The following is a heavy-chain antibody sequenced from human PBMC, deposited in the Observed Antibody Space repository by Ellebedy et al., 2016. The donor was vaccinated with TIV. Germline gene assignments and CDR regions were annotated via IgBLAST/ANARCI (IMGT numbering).Heavy chain of an antibody. CDR1: GFSLSSYW. Sequence: GGSLRLSCAASGFSLSSYWMHWVRQAPGKGLEWVANIKQDGSEKYYVDSVKGRFTIYRDNAKNSLYLQMNSLRAEDTAVYFCGRAIGSGSCYWGQGTLVTVSS. V-gene: IGHV3-7*01. D-gene: IGHD3-10*01. J-gene: IGHJ4*02. CDR2: IKQDGSEK. CDR3: GRAIGSGSCY.